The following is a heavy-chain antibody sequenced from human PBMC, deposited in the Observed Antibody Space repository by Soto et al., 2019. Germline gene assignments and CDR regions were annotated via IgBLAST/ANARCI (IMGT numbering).Heavy chain of an antibody. V-gene: IGHV3-72*01. D-gene: IGHD3-10*01. CDR1: GLTLSDHY. J-gene: IGHJ4*02. Sequence: EVQLVQSGGGLVQPGGSLRLSCAASGLTLSDHYMDWVRQTPGKGLEWIGRSRNKVIGYTTEYAASVKGRFTISRDDSKNSRSLQMNSLRHDDTAVYYCASGAPPFDDGGQGTLVTVSS. CDR2: SRNKVIGYTT. CDR3: ASGAPPFDD.